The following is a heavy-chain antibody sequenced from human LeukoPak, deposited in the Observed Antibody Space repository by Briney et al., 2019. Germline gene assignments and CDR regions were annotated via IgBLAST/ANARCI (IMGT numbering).Heavy chain of an antibody. D-gene: IGHD3-22*01. CDR1: GFTFSSYS. CDR3: ARARIVVPFDY. CDR2: ISSSSSYI. Sequence: GGSLRLSCAASGFTFSSYSMNWVRQAPGKGREWVSSISSSSSYIYYADSVKGRFTISRDNAKNSLYLQMNSLRAEDTAVYYCARARIVVPFDYWGQGTLVTVSS. J-gene: IGHJ4*02. V-gene: IGHV3-21*01.